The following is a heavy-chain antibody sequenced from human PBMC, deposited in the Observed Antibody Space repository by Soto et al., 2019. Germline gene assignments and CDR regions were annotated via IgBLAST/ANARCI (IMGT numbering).Heavy chain of an antibody. Sequence: PGGSLRLSCAGSGFTLSDHYIDWVRQAPGKGLEWISVLFSGGSSYYGDSVKGRFTISRDNSKNTLSLEMSSLRVEDTAVYFCARDTYSSGWYDSWGQGTLVTVSS. CDR2: LFSGGSS. D-gene: IGHD6-19*01. CDR1: GFTLSDHY. J-gene: IGHJ5*01. V-gene: IGHV3-53*05. CDR3: ARDTYSSGWYDS.